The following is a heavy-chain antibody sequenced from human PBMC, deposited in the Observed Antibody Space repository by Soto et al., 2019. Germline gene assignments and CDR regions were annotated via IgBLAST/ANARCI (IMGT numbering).Heavy chain of an antibody. J-gene: IGHJ6*02. D-gene: IGHD6-19*01. CDR3: ARDKAVAAKSYYYGMDV. CDR1: GLTFSGHG. Sequence: GGSLRLSCAASGLTFSGHGMHWVRQAPGKGLEWVAVIWYDGSDKYYADSVKGRFTISRDNSKNTLYLQMNSLRAEDTAVYYCARDKAVAAKSYYYGMDVWGQGTTVTVSS. CDR2: IWYDGSDK. V-gene: IGHV3-33*01.